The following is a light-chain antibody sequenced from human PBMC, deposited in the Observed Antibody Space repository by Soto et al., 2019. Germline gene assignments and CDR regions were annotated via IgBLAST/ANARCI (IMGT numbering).Light chain of an antibody. Sequence: QSALTQPPSASGSPAQSLTISCTGTSSDVGAHNYVSWYQQNPGKAPKLMLYDVNKRPSGVPDRFSGSKSGNTASLTVSGLQAEDEADYYCSSYAGGNNWVFGGGTKLTVL. J-gene: IGLJ3*02. V-gene: IGLV2-8*01. CDR3: SSYAGGNNWV. CDR1: SSDVGAHNY. CDR2: DVN.